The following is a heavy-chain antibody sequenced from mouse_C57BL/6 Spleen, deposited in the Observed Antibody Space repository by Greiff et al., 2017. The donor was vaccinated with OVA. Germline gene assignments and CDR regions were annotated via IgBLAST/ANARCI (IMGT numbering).Heavy chain of an antibody. J-gene: IGHJ4*01. V-gene: IGHV5-4*01. Sequence: DVQLVESGGGLVKPGGSLKLSCAASGFTFSSYAMSWVRQTPEKRLEWVATISDGGSYTYYPDNVKGRFTISRDNAKNNLYLQMSHLKSEDTAMYYCARADDYYSSYPFCAMDYWGQGTSVTVSS. CDR1: GFTFSSYA. D-gene: IGHD2-5*01. CDR2: ISDGGSYT. CDR3: ARADDYYSSYPFCAMDY.